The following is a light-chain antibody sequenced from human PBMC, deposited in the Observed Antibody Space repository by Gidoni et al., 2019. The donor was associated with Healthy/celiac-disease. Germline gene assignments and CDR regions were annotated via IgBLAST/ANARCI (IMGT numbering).Light chain of an antibody. CDR1: QSVSRN. V-gene: IGKV3-15*01. Sequence: EIVMTQSPATLPVSTGESATLSCRASQSVSRNLAWYQQKPGQAPRLLIYGASTRATGIPARFSGSGSGTEFTLTISSLQSEDFAVYYCQQYNNWPQWTFXQXTKVEIK. J-gene: IGKJ1*01. CDR2: GAS. CDR3: QQYNNWPQWT.